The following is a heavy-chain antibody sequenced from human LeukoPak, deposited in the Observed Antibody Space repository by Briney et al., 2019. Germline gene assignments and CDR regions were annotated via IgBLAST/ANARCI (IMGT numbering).Heavy chain of an antibody. V-gene: IGHV4-38-2*02. D-gene: IGHD2-8*01. CDR2: IYHSGST. Sequence: SETLSLNCFVSGYSISSGHYWGWIRQPPGEGLEWIGSIYHSGSTYYNPSLKSRVTISVDTCKDQFYLKLSSVTAADTAVYYCARAPDIELMFLYFDLWGRGTLVTVSS. CDR1: GYSISSGHY. J-gene: IGHJ2*01. CDR3: ARAPDIELMFLYFDL.